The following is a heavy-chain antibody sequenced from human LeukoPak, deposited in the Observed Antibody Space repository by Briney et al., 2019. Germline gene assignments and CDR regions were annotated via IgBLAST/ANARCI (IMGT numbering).Heavy chain of an antibody. CDR2: VYHSGSV. V-gene: IGHV4-59*12. Sequence: SVTLSLTCTVSGGSISAYYWSWVRQPPGKGLEWIGYVYHSGSVNYNPSLKSRVTISVDTSKNQFSLKLSSVTAADTAVYYCARVSQSLDTGTTAWDWFDPWGQGSLVTVSS. J-gene: IGHJ5*02. CDR1: GGSISAYY. CDR3: ARVSQSLDTGTTAWDWFDP. D-gene: IGHD1-7*01.